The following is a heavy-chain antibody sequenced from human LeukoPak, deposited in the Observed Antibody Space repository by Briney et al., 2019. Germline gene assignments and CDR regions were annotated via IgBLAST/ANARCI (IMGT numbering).Heavy chain of an antibody. CDR3: ARQGDYSGYQAFDY. Sequence: SETLSLTCTVSGGSISSSSYYWGWIRQPPGKGLEWIGSIYYSGSTYYNPSLKSRVTISVDTSKNQFSLKLSSVTVADTAVYYCARQGDYSGYQAFDYWGQGTLVTVSS. CDR2: IYYSGST. CDR1: GGSISSSSYY. V-gene: IGHV4-39*01. D-gene: IGHD5-12*01. J-gene: IGHJ4*02.